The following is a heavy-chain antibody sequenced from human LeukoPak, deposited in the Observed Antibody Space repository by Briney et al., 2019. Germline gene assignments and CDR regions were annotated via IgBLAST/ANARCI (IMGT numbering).Heavy chain of an antibody. Sequence: GGSLRLSCAASGFTVSSNYMSWVRQAPGKGLEWVSVIYSGGDSHYADSVKGRFTISRDNSKNTLHLQMDSLRAEDTAVYYCATLAVTGAQNAFDIWGRGTMVTVSS. CDR1: GFTVSSNY. CDR2: IYSGGDS. D-gene: IGHD6-19*01. V-gene: IGHV3-66*01. J-gene: IGHJ3*02. CDR3: ATLAVTGAQNAFDI.